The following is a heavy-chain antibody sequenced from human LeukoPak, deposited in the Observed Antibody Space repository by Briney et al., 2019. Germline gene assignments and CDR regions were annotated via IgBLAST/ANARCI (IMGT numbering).Heavy chain of an antibody. CDR3: AKASTRDTGYYFDS. J-gene: IGHJ4*02. CDR1: GFTFSNYA. D-gene: IGHD3-9*01. V-gene: IGHV3-23*01. Sequence: GGSLRLSCAASGFTFSNYAMGWVRQAPGKGPEWVSSIRYNIENTHYADAVQGRFTISRDNSKNALYLQMNSLRAEDTARYYCAKASTRDTGYYFDSWGQGTLVSVSS. CDR2: IRYNIENT.